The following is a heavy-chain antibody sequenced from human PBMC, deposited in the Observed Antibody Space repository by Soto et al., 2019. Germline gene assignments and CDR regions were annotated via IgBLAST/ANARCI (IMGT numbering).Heavy chain of an antibody. J-gene: IGHJ6*02. D-gene: IGHD6-13*01. CDR3: ARERADSSSCFYGMDV. CDR2: IIPIFGTA. CDR1: GGTFSSYA. Sequence: GASVKVSCKASGGTFSSYAISWVRQAPGQGLEWMGGIIPIFGTANYAQKFQGRVTITADESTSTAYMELSSLRSEDTAVYYCARERADSSSCFYGMDVWGQGTTVTVYS. V-gene: IGHV1-69*13.